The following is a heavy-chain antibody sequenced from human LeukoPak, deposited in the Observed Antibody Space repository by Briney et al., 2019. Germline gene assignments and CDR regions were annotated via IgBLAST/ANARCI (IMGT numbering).Heavy chain of an antibody. CDR3: ARGGGGNSYGY. CDR1: GFTFSSYS. V-gene: IGHV3-48*01. Sequence: PGGSLRLSCAASGFTFSSYSMNWVRQAPGKGLEWVSYISSSSSTIYYADSVKGRFTISRDNAKNSLYLQMNSLRAEDTAVYYCARGGGGNSYGYWCQGTLVTVSS. D-gene: IGHD4-23*01. J-gene: IGHJ4*02. CDR2: ISSSSSTI.